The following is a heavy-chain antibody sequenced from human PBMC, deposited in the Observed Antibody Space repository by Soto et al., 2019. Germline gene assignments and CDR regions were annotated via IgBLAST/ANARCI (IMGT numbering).Heavy chain of an antibody. CDR2: ISWNSGSI. CDR3: AKGPIITTEGAPFDY. Sequence: GGSLRLSCAASGFTFDDYAMHWVRQAPGKGPEWVSGISWNSGSIGYADSVKGRFTISGDNAKNSLYLQMNSLRAEDTALYYCAKGPIITTEGAPFDYWGQGTLVTVSS. CDR1: GFTFDDYA. V-gene: IGHV3-9*01. D-gene: IGHD1-26*01. J-gene: IGHJ4*02.